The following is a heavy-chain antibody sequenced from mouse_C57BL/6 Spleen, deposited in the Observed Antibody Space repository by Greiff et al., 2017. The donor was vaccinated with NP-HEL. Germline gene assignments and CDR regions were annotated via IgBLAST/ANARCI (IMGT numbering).Heavy chain of an antibody. V-gene: IGHV1-69*01. D-gene: IGHD1-1*01. CDR1: GYTFTSYW. CDR2: IDPSDSYT. CDR3: ARSLFYYGSTEFPYCDY. Sequence: QVQLQQPGAELVMPGASVKLSCKASGYTFTSYWMHWVKQRPGQGLEWIGEIDPSDSYTNYNQKFKGKSTLTVDKSSSTAYMQLSSLTSEDSAVYYCARSLFYYGSTEFPYCDYWGQGTTLTVSS. J-gene: IGHJ2*01.